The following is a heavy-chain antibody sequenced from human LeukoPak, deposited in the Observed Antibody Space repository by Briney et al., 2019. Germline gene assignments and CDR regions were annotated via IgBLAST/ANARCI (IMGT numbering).Heavy chain of an antibody. J-gene: IGHJ6*03. CDR3: ARGAYSSSLRLDYYYYMDV. D-gene: IGHD6-13*01. Sequence: GRSLRLSCAASGFTFRSYAMHWVRQAPGKGLERVALISYDGSNKYYADSVKGRFTISRDNSKNTLFLQMNSLRADDTAVYYCARGAYSSSLRLDYYYYMDVWGKGTTVTISS. V-gene: IGHV3-30*04. CDR1: GFTFRSYA. CDR2: ISYDGSNK.